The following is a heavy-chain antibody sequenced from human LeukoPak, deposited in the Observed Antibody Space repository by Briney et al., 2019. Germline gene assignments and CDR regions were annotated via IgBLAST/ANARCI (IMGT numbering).Heavy chain of an antibody. CDR1: GYTFAGYY. D-gene: IGHD5-12*01. J-gene: IGHJ4*02. V-gene: IGHV1-2*02. CDR2: INPDSGGT. CDR3: ARAPGSGYAFDS. Sequence: ASVKVSCKASGYTFAGYYIHWVRQAPAQGLEWMGWINPDSGGTKSAQKFQGRATMTRDTSINTAYMELSRLASDDTAVYYCARAPGSGYAFDSWGQGTQVTVSS.